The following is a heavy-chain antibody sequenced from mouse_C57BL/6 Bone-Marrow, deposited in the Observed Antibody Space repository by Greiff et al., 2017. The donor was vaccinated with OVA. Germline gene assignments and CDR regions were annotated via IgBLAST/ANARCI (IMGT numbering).Heavy chain of an antibody. CDR2: IYPSDSET. D-gene: IGHD1-3*01. J-gene: IGHJ1*03. Sequence: QVQLQQSGAELVRPGSSVKLSCKASGYTFTSYWMDWVKQRPGQGLEWIGNIYPSDSETHYNQKFKDKATLTVDKSSSTAYMQLSSLTSEDSAVYYCARYNDGWYFDVWGTGTTVTVSS. V-gene: IGHV1-61*01. CDR1: GYTFTSYW. CDR3: ARYNDGWYFDV.